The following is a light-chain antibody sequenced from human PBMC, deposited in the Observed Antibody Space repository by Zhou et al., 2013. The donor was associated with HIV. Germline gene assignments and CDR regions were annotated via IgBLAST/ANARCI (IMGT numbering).Light chain of an antibody. J-gene: IGKJ1*01. CDR3: QKYNSVPRT. V-gene: IGKV1-27*01. Sequence: DIQMTQSPSSLSASVGDRVTITCRASQGIGSSLAWYQQKPGKAPDLLIYDASTLHSGVPSRFSGSGSGTGFTLTITGLQPEDVGTYFCQKYNSVPRTFGQGTKVEI. CDR1: QGIGSS. CDR2: DAS.